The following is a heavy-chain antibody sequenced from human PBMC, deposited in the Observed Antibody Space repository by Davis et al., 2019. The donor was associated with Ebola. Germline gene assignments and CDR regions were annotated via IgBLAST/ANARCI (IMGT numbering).Heavy chain of an antibody. D-gene: IGHD3-9*01. CDR2: MNPNSGNT. Sequence: ASVKVSCKASGYTFTSYDINWVRQATGQGLEWMGWMNPNSGNTGYAQKFQGRVTITRDTSASTAYMELSSLRSEDTAVYYCARDLGAYYDILTGYTATYYYYGMDVWGQGTTVTVSS. V-gene: IGHV1-8*01. J-gene: IGHJ6*02. CDR1: GYTFTSYD. CDR3: ARDLGAYYDILTGYTATYYYYGMDV.